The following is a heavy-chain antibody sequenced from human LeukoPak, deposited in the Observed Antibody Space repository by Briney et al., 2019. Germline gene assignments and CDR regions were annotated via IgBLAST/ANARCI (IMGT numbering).Heavy chain of an antibody. CDR2: INPNSGGT. CDR1: GYTFTGYY. Sequence: ASVKVSCKASGYTFTGYYMHWVRQAPGQGLEWVGWINPNSGGTNYAQKFQGWVTMTRDTSISTAYMELSSLRSEDTAVYFCAGDKTGTTAFDIWGQGTMVTVSS. V-gene: IGHV1-2*04. D-gene: IGHD1-1*01. J-gene: IGHJ3*02. CDR3: AGDKTGTTAFDI.